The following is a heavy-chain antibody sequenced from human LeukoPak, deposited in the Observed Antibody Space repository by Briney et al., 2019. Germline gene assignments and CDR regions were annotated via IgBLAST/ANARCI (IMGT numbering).Heavy chain of an antibody. Sequence: GGSLRLSCAASGFIVSHKYMAWVRQAPGRGLEWLSIIYTAGNTVSAESVKGRFINSRDDSRNTVHLQMNSLRDDDTAVYYCARGQTDLLRNYFDSWGPGTLVAVSS. J-gene: IGHJ4*02. CDR1: GFIVSHKY. CDR3: ARGQTDLLRNYFDS. V-gene: IGHV3-66*01. CDR2: IYTAGNT.